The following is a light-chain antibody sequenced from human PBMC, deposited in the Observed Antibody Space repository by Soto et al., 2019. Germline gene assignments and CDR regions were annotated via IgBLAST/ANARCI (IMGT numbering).Light chain of an antibody. CDR3: ASWDDRLNGQV. J-gene: IGLJ2*01. CDR2: GND. Sequence: QSVLAQPPSASAPPGQRVAIPCSGSSPNIGRNPVHWYQHLPGAAPKLLIYGNDQRPSGVPDRFSGSKSDTSASLAITGLQSEDEADYFCASWDDRLNGQVFGGGTKVTVL. V-gene: IGLV1-44*01. CDR1: SPNIGRNP.